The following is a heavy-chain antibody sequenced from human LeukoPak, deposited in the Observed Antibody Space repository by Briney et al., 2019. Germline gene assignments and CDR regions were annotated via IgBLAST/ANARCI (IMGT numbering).Heavy chain of an antibody. V-gene: IGHV3-30-3*01. CDR1: GFTFSSYA. D-gene: IGHD3-22*01. CDR3: ATEFPSYYYDSSGYYGSDY. Sequence: GGSLRLSCAASGFTFSSYAMHWVRQAPGKGLEWVAVISYDGSNKYYADSVKGRFTISRDNSKNTLYLQMNSLRAEDTAVYYCATEFPSYYYDSSGYYGSDYWGQGTLVTVSS. J-gene: IGHJ4*02. CDR2: ISYDGSNK.